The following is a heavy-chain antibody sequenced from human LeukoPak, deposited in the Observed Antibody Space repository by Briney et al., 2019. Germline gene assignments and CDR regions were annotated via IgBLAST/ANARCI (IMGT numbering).Heavy chain of an antibody. Sequence: GGSLRLSCAASGFTLNNYWMHWVRQAPGKGLVWVSRINTDGTSTSYADAVKGRFTISRDNGKNTLYLQMNSLRAEDTALYYCARPYYDSTGYQYPPDYWGQGTLVTVSS. D-gene: IGHD3-22*01. J-gene: IGHJ4*02. CDR1: GFTLNNYW. V-gene: IGHV3-74*01. CDR2: INTDGTST. CDR3: ARPYYDSTGYQYPPDY.